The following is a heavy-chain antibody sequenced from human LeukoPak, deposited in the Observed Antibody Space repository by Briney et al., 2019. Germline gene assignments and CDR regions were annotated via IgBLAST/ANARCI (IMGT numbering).Heavy chain of an antibody. Sequence: ASVKVSCKASGYTFTSYGISWVRQAPGQGLEWMGWISAYNGNTNYAQKLQGRVTMTTDTSTSTAYMELRSLRSDDTAVYYCARVVVRGVIGYYYYYMDVWGKGTTVAVSS. J-gene: IGHJ6*03. CDR3: ARVVVRGVIGYYYYYMDV. D-gene: IGHD3-10*01. CDR1: GYTFTSYG. CDR2: ISAYNGNT. V-gene: IGHV1-18*01.